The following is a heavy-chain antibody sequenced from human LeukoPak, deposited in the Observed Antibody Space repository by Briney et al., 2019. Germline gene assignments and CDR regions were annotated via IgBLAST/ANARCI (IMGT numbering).Heavy chain of an antibody. D-gene: IGHD3-9*01. CDR3: ARQVLRYFDWLLVGYNWFDP. J-gene: IGHJ5*02. Sequence: PSETLSLTCTVSGGSIRSYYWSWIRQPPGKGLEWIGYIYYSGSTSYNPSLKSRVTISVDTSKNQFSLKLSSVTAADAAVYYCARQVLRYFDWLLVGYNWFDPWGQGTLVTVSS. CDR1: GGSIRSYY. CDR2: IYYSGST. V-gene: IGHV4-59*01.